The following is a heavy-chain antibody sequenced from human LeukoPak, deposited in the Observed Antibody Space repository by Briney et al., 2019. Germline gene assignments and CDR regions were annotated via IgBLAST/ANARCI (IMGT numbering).Heavy chain of an antibody. CDR1: GFTFSNYS. Sequence: GGSLRLSCAASGFTFSNYSMKWVRQAPGKGLEWVSSISSSSSYIYYADSVKGRFTISRDNAKNSLSLQMNSLRAEDTAVYYCAREMATKSYYFDYWGQGTLVTVSS. J-gene: IGHJ4*02. CDR3: AREMATKSYYFDY. D-gene: IGHD5-24*01. CDR2: ISSSSSYI. V-gene: IGHV3-21*01.